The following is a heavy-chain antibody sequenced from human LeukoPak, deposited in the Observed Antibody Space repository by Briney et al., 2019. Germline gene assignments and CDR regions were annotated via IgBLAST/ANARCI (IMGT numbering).Heavy chain of an antibody. D-gene: IGHD3-10*01. Sequence: ASVKVSCKASGYTFTGSYMHWVRQAPGQGLEWMGWIYPSSGGTNYAQKFQGRVTMTRDTSISTAYMELSSLRSDDTAVYYCARDPMVRGVIGAFDIWGQGTMVTVSS. CDR2: IYPSSGGT. V-gene: IGHV1-2*02. CDR1: GYTFTGSY. CDR3: ARDPMVRGVIGAFDI. J-gene: IGHJ3*02.